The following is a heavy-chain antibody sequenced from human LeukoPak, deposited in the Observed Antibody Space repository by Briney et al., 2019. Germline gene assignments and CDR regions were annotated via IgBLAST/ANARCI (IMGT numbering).Heavy chain of an antibody. Sequence: GGSLRLSCAASGFTFSSYWMSWVRQAPGKGLEWVANIKQDGSEKYYVDSVKGRFTISRDNAKNSLYLQMNSLRAEDTAVYCCARDPGQLERRDQGYWGQGTLVTVSS. V-gene: IGHV3-7*01. CDR1: GFTFSSYW. CDR2: IKQDGSEK. CDR3: ARDPGQLERRDQGY. J-gene: IGHJ4*02. D-gene: IGHD1-1*01.